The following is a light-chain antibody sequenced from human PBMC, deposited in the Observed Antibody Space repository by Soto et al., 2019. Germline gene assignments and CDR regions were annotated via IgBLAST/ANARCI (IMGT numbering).Light chain of an antibody. CDR1: SSNIGSNY. CDR2: SNN. Sequence: QSVLTQPLSASGTPGQRVTICCSGSSSNIGSNYVYWYQQLPGTAPKLLIYSNNQRPSGVPDRFSVSKSGTSASLAISGLRSEDEADYHCAAWDDILTGWVFGGGTKLTVL. J-gene: IGLJ3*02. V-gene: IGLV1-47*02. CDR3: AAWDDILTGWV.